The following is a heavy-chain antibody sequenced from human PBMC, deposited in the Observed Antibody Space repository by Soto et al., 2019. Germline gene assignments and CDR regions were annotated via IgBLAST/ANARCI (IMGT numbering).Heavy chain of an antibody. J-gene: IGHJ6*02. CDR1: CGPFSGYY. D-gene: IGHD2-15*01. CDR2: VYYSGNT. Sequence: SETLSLTCTVSCGPFSGYYWSWIRQPPGKGLEWIGYVYYSGNTNYNPSLKSRVTISLDTSKNQISLKLSSVTAADTAVYYCARGAGSYYYYGMDVWGQGTTVTVSS. CDR3: ARGAGSYYYYGMDV. V-gene: IGHV4-59*01.